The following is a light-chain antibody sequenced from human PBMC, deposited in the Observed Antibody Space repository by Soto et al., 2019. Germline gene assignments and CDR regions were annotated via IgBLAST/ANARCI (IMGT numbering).Light chain of an antibody. CDR3: QHLNSYPLQT. CDR2: AAS. CDR1: QGISSY. Sequence: IQLTQPPSSLSASVGDRVTITCRASQGISSYLAWYQQKPGKAPKLLIYAASTSQSGAPSRFSGSGSCTDFTLTISTLQPEDCPNYDCQHLNSYPLQTIGLRTKVQIK. J-gene: IGKJ1*01. V-gene: IGKV1-9*01.